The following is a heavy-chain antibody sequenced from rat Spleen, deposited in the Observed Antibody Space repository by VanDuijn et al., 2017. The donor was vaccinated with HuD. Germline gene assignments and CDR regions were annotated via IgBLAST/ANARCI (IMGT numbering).Heavy chain of an antibody. D-gene: IGHD1-12*02. CDR3: TTDTFYDGTYYPGGFDY. CDR1: GFTFSNYG. CDR2: ISAGGDNT. J-gene: IGHJ2*01. V-gene: IGHV5-27*01. Sequence: EVQLVESGGGLVQPGRSLKLSCAASGFTFSNYGMAWVRQTPTKGLEWVAYISAGGDNTYYRDSVKGRFTISRDNAKSTLYLQLDSLRSEDTATYYCTTDTFYDGTYYPGGFDYWGQGVMVTVSS.